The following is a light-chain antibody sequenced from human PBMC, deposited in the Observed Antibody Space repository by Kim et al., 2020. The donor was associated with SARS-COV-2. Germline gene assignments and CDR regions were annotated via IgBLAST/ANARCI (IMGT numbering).Light chain of an antibody. CDR3: QQYDRSPYT. V-gene: IGKV3-20*01. Sequence: GERATITCRASKSVARNKLAWFQKKPGQAPRLQNNGTSSRATGIPDRFSASESGTDFTLTISRREPEDFAVYYCQQYDRSPYTFGQGTKLEI. J-gene: IGKJ2*01. CDR1: KSVARNK. CDR2: GTS.